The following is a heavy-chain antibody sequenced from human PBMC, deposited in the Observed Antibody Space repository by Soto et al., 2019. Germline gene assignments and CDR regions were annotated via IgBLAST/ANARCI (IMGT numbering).Heavy chain of an antibody. CDR2: IYYSGST. J-gene: IGHJ6*02. V-gene: IGHV4-59*01. CDR3: AREGYSSGYYYYYGMDV. D-gene: IGHD3-22*01. Sequence: LSLTCTVSGGSISSYYWSWIRQPPGKGLEWIGYIYYSGSTNYNPSLKSRVTISVDTSKNQFSLKLSSVTAADTAVYYCAREGYSSGYYYYYGMDVWGQGTTVTVSS. CDR1: GGSISSYY.